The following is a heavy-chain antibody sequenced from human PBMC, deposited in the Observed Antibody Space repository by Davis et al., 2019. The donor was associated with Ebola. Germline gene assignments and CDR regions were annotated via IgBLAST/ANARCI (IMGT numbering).Heavy chain of an antibody. D-gene: IGHD6-19*01. Sequence: GGSLRLSCEASGFTFTDYYMAWIRQAPGKGLEWVSYMSGDHLYTNYPDSVRGRFTISRDDAKNTLYLHMNSLRAEDTALYYCARVSRKISTGWYRFDAFDIWGQGTLVTVSS. CDR3: ARVSRKISTGWYRFDAFDI. J-gene: IGHJ3*02. CDR2: MSGDHLYT. V-gene: IGHV3-11*06. CDR1: GFTFTDYY.